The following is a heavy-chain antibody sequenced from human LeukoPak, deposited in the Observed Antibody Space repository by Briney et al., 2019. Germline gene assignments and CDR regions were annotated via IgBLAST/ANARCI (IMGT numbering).Heavy chain of an antibody. CDR3: ARVSVAGPVIDAFDM. D-gene: IGHD6-19*01. CDR1: GFTFSSYT. V-gene: IGHV3-21*01. J-gene: IGHJ3*02. Sequence: KPGGSLRLSCAASGFTFSSYTMNWVRQAPGKGLEWVSCISGSSVYIYYADSLKGRFTISRDNAKNSLYLQMNGLRAEDTAVYYCARVSVAGPVIDAFDMWGQGTMVTVSS. CDR2: ISGSSVYI.